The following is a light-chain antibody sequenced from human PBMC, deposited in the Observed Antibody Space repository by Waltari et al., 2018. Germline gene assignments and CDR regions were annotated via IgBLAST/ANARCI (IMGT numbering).Light chain of an antibody. CDR1: QSITNW. Sequence: DIQMTPSPSTLSASVGDRVTITCRASQSITNWLAGYQQKPGKAPKLLIYRASNLESGGPSRFSGSGSGTEFTLTISSLQPDDFATYYCQQYDNYWTFGQGTKVEIK. CDR3: QQYDNYWT. V-gene: IGKV1-5*03. J-gene: IGKJ1*01. CDR2: RAS.